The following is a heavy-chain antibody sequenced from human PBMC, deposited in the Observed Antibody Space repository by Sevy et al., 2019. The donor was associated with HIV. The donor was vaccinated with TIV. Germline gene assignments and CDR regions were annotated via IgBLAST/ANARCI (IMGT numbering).Heavy chain of an antibody. CDR2: INHSGST. J-gene: IGHJ1*01. V-gene: IGHV4-34*01. Sequence: PETLSLTCAVYGGSFSGYYWSWIRQPPGKGLEWIGEINHSGSTNYNPSLKSRVTISVDTSKNQFSLKLSSVTAADTAVYYCARGPPGDCSSTSCYGEYFQHWGQGTLVTVSS. D-gene: IGHD2-2*01. CDR1: GGSFSGYY. CDR3: ARGPPGDCSSTSCYGEYFQH.